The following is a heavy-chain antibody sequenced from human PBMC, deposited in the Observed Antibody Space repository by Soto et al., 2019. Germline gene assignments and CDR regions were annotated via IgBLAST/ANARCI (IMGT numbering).Heavy chain of an antibody. CDR2: ISSSSSYI. D-gene: IGHD3-16*02. CDR3: ARSMITFGGVIVANPVYDY. Sequence: GGSLRLSCAASGFTFSSYSMNWVRQAPGKGLEWVSSISSSSSYIYYADSVKGRFTISRDNAKNSLYLQMNSLRAEDTAVYYCARSMITFGGVIVANPVYDYWGQGTLVTVSS. CDR1: GFTFSSYS. V-gene: IGHV3-21*01. J-gene: IGHJ4*02.